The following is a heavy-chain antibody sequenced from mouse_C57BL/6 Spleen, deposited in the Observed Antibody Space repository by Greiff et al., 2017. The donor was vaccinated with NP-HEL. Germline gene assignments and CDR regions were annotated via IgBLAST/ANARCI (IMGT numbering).Heavy chain of an antibody. CDR2: IYPRSGNT. V-gene: IGHV1-81*01. J-gene: IGHJ1*03. CDR1: GYTFTSYG. Sequence: VQLQQSGAELARPGASVKLSCKASGYTFTSYGISWVKQRTGQGLEWIGEIYPRSGNTYYNEKFKGKASLTADKSSSTAYMELRSLTSEDSAVYFCARFYYGSSYVGYFDVWGTGTTVTVSS. D-gene: IGHD1-1*01. CDR3: ARFYYGSSYVGYFDV.